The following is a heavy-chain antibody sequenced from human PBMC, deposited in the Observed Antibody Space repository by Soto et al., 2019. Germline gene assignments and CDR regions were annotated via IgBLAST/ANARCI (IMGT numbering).Heavy chain of an antibody. V-gene: IGHV3-11*06. CDR1: GCTRSDYY. CDR2: ISSRSSYT. D-gene: IGHD5-18*01. CDR3: ARDHSLGGYSYGKFDC. J-gene: IGHJ4*02. Sequence: PEGALRRSCADAGCTRSDYYMSWIRQAPGKGLEWVSHISSRSSYTNYADSVKGRFTISRDNAKNTLYLQMNRLRADDTAVYYCARDHSLGGYSYGKFDCCGQGP.